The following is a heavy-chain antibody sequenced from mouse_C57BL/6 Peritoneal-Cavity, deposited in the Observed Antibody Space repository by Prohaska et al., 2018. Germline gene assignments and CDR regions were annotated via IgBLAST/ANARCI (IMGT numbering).Heavy chain of an antibody. CDR2: IRLKSDNYGT. Sequence: EVKLEESGGGLVQPGGSMKLSCVASGFTFSNYWMNWVRQSPEKGLEWVAQIRLKSDNYGTHYAESVKGRFTSSRDDSKSSVYLQMSNLRAEDTGIYYCTGGYDVWGTGTTVTVSS. V-gene: IGHV6-3*01. J-gene: IGHJ1*03. CDR3: TGGYDV. CDR1: GFTFSNYW. D-gene: IGHD2-2*01.